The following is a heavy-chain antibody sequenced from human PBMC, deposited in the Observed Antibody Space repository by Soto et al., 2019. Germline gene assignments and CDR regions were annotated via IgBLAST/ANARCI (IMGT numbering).Heavy chain of an antibody. J-gene: IGHJ4*02. V-gene: IGHV2-5*01. CDR1: GFSFTTAGVA. D-gene: IGHD5-12*01. CDR2: IYYNDDR. Sequence: GPTLVNPTQTLTLTCTFSGFSFTTAGVAVGWIRQTPGGALEWLTLIYYNDDRRFSPSLKTRLTITGDTSKNQVVLSLTNVDPGDTATYFCAHSDGGYEIIYFDFWGQGIPVTVSS. CDR3: AHSDGGYEIIYFDF.